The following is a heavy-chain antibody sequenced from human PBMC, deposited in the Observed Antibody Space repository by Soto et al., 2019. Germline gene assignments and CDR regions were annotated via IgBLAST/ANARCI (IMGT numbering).Heavy chain of an antibody. CDR3: AKVMVKNWFDP. Sequence: GSLRLSCAASGFTFSSDGMSWVRQAPGKGLEWVSGISGSGGSTYYADSVKGRFTISRDNSKNTLYLQMNSLRADDTAVYYCAKVMVKNWFDPWGQGTLVTVSS. D-gene: IGHD5-18*01. J-gene: IGHJ5*02. CDR1: GFTFSSDG. CDR2: ISGSGGST. V-gene: IGHV3-23*01.